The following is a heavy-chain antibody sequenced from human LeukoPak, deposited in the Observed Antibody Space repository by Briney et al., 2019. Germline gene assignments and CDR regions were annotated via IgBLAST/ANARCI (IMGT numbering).Heavy chain of an antibody. Sequence: ASVKVSCKASGYTFTGYYMHWVRQAPGQGLEWMGWINPNSGGTNYAQKFQGWVTMTRDTSISTAYMELSRLRSDDTAVYYCAREDGIAAAGAPHYSWFDPWGQGTLLTVSS. CDR2: INPNSGGT. D-gene: IGHD6-13*01. CDR3: AREDGIAAAGAPHYSWFDP. J-gene: IGHJ5*02. CDR1: GYTFTGYY. V-gene: IGHV1-2*04.